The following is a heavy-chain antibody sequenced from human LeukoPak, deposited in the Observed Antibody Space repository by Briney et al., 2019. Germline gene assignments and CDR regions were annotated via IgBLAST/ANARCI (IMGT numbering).Heavy chain of an antibody. CDR1: GYTFTSYD. J-gene: IGHJ4*02. CDR3: ARGPPNWGYDY. Sequence: GASVKVSCKASGYTFTSYDFNWVRQATGQRPEWMRWMSPNSGDTGYAQKFQDRVTMTRNTSKSTAYMELSSLRSDDTAVYYCARGPPNWGYDYWGPGTLVTVSS. V-gene: IGHV1-8*01. D-gene: IGHD7-27*01. CDR2: MSPNSGDT.